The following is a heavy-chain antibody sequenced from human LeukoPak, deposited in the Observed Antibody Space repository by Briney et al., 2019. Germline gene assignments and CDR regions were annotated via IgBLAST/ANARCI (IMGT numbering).Heavy chain of an antibody. V-gene: IGHV5-51*01. J-gene: IGHJ4*02. CDR1: GYTFTSYW. Sequence: PGGSLKISCKGSGYTFTSYWIGWVRQMPGKGLEWMGIIYPGDSDTGYSPSFRGQVTISADKSISTAYLQWSSLKASDTAMYYCARARYSASGTQGFDYWGQGTLLTVSS. D-gene: IGHD1-26*01. CDR3: ARARYSASGTQGFDY. CDR2: IYPGDSDT.